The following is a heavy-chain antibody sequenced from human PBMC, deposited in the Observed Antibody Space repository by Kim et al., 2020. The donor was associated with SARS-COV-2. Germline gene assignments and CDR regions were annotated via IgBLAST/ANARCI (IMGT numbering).Heavy chain of an antibody. CDR3: ARGPLRQLGEDYYYYYGMDV. V-gene: IGHV4-59*01. CDR1: GGSISSYY. D-gene: IGHD3-10*01. CDR2: IYYSGST. J-gene: IGHJ6*02. Sequence: SETLSLTCTVSGGSISSYYWSWIRQPPGKGLEWIGYIYYSGSTNYNPSLKSRVTISVDTSKNQFSLKLSSVTAADTAVYYCARGPLRQLGEDYYYYYGMDVWGQGTTVTVSS.